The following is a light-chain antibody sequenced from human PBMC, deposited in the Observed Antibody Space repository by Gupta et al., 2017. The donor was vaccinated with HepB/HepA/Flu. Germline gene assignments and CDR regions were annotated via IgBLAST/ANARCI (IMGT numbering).Light chain of an antibody. V-gene: IGKV1-39*01. CDR1: QSISSY. Sequence: DIQMTQSPSSLSASVGDRVTITCRASQSISSYLNWYQQKPGKAPELLIYAASTVQTGVPSRFSGSGSGTDFTLTVSSLQPEDFATYYCQETDYTPSTFGGGTKVEIK. CDR3: QETDYTPST. CDR2: AAS. J-gene: IGKJ4*01.